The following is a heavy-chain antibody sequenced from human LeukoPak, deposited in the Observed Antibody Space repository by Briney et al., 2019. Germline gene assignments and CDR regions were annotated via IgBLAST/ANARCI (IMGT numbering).Heavy chain of an antibody. Sequence: ASVTVSCKASGYTFTSYYMHWVRQAPGQGLEWMGGIIPIFGTANYAQKFQGRVTITADESTSTAYMELSSLRSEDTAVYYCARNRLLGSSTSKDYYYYYGMDVWGQGTTVTVSS. CDR1: GYTFTSYY. CDR2: IIPIFGTA. J-gene: IGHJ6*02. D-gene: IGHD2-2*01. V-gene: IGHV1-69*13. CDR3: ARNRLLGSSTSKDYYYYYGMDV.